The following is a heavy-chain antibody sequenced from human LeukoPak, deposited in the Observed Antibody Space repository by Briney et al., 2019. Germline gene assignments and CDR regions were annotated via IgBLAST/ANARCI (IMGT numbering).Heavy chain of an antibody. CDR3: ARGLDCRSTSCYLDT. CDR2: INQDGSER. D-gene: IGHD2-2*01. CDR1: GFTFTKYW. Sequence: PGGSLRLSCAASGFTFTKYWMTWVRQDPGKGLEWVANINQDGSERFYVDSVKGRFTISRDNAKNSLYLQRNSLGAEDTAVYYCARGLDCRSTSCYLDTWGQGTLVTVSS. J-gene: IGHJ4*02. V-gene: IGHV3-7*01.